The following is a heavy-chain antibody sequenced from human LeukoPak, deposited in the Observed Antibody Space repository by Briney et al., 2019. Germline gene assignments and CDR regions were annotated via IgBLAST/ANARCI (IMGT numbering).Heavy chain of an antibody. V-gene: IGHV1-2*02. J-gene: IGHJ4*02. D-gene: IGHD3-22*01. Sequence: ASVTVSCKASGYTFTDYYLHWVRQAPGQGLEWIGWINPKNGGTKYAQKFQGRVTMTRDTSISTVYMELSRLTSDDTAVYSCARDPAQTYYYDPWGQGTLVIVSS. CDR1: GYTFTDYY. CDR3: ARDPAQTYYYDP. CDR2: INPKNGGT.